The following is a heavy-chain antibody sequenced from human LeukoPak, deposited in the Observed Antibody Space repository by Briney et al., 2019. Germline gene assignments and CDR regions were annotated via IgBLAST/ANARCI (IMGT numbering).Heavy chain of an antibody. CDR1: GYTFTSYG. D-gene: IGHD1-26*01. J-gene: IGHJ4*02. CDR3: ARDHSYSGSYFKGGGDY. Sequence: ASVKVSCKASGYTFTSYGISWVRQAPGQGLEWMGWISAYNGNTNYAQKLQGRVTMTTDTSTSTAYMELRSLRSDDTAVYYCARDHSYSGSYFKGGGDYWGRGTLVTVSS. V-gene: IGHV1-18*01. CDR2: ISAYNGNT.